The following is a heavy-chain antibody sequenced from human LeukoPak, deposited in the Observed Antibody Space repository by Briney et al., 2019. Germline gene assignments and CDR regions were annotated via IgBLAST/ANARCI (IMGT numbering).Heavy chain of an antibody. V-gene: IGHV4-59*01. CDR3: ARGYCSGGSCHSGRWYFDL. J-gene: IGHJ2*01. Sequence: SETLSLTYTVSGGSISSYYWSWIRQPPGKGLEWIGYIYYSGSTNYNPSLKSRVTISVDTSKNQFSLKLRSVTAADTAVYYCARGYCSGGSCHSGRWYFDLWGHGTQVTVSS. CDR1: GGSISSYY. CDR2: IYYSGST. D-gene: IGHD2-15*01.